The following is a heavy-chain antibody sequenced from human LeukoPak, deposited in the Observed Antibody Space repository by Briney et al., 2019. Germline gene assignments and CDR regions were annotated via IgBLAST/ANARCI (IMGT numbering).Heavy chain of an antibody. CDR2: IYGSGST. CDR1: GDSLSSHY. D-gene: IGHD6-19*01. J-gene: IGHJ4*02. Sequence: SETLSLTCTVSGDSLSSHYWSWIRQPPGKGLEWIGYIYGSGSTHYDPSLRSRVTISEDTSKNQFSLKLTSVIAADTAVYYCARNVGWYSHDSWGQGTLVTVSS. V-gene: IGHV4-59*08. CDR3: ARNVGWYSHDS.